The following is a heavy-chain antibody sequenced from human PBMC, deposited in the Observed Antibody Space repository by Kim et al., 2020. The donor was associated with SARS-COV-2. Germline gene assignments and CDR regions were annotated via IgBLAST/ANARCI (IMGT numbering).Heavy chain of an antibody. Sequence: TYSADSVKGRFTISRDNSKNTLYLQMNSLRAEDTAVYYCAKGTTLWYFDLWGRGTLVTVSS. D-gene: IGHD1-7*01. CDR3: AKGTTLWYFDL. V-gene: IGHV3-23*01. CDR2: T. J-gene: IGHJ2*01.